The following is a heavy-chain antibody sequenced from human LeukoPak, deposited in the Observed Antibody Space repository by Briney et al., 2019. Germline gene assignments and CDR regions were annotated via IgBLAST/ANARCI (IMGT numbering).Heavy chain of an antibody. CDR1: GFTFSDYY. Sequence: TGGSLRLSCAASGFTFSDYYMSWIRQAPGKGLEWVSYISSSGSTIYYADSVKGRFTISRGNAKNSLYLQMNSLRAEDTAVYYCARDTHYDSSGYYGYWGQGTLVTVSS. D-gene: IGHD3-22*01. CDR3: ARDTHYDSSGYYGY. J-gene: IGHJ4*02. CDR2: ISSSGSTI. V-gene: IGHV3-11*01.